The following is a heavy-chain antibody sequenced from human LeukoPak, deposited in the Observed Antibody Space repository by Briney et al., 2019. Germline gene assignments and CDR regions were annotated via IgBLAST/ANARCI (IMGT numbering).Heavy chain of an antibody. J-gene: IGHJ4*02. D-gene: IGHD2-21*01. V-gene: IGHV3-23*01. CDR2: ISSSGGST. Sequence: PGGSLRLSCAASGFTFSSYVMSWVRQAPGKGLEWVSSISSSGGSTYYADSVKGRFTISRDNSKNTLCLQMNSLRAEDTAVYYCAKDLGGCGTECYSYWGQGTLVTVSS. CDR3: AKDLGGCGTECYSY. CDR1: GFTFSSYV.